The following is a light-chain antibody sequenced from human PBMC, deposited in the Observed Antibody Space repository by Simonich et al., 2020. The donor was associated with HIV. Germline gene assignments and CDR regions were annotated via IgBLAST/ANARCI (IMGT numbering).Light chain of an antibody. Sequence: QSALTQPASVSGSPGQSITISCTGTSSDVGNHNYAPWTQQHPGKAPKLMIYDVSNRPSGVSNRFSGSKSGNTASLTISVLQAEDEADYYCCSYAGSYTWVFGGGTKLTVL. CDR1: SSDVGNHNY. CDR3: CSYAGSYTWV. J-gene: IGLJ3*02. CDR2: DVS. V-gene: IGLV2-14*03.